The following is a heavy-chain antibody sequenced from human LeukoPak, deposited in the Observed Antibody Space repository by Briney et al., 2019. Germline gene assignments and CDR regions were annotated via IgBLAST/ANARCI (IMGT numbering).Heavy chain of an antibody. V-gene: IGHV3-15*01. CDR1: GFTFRHAW. CDR3: TTEVVY. J-gene: IGHJ4*02. Sequence: PGGSLRLSCAASGFTFRHAWLSWVRQAPGRGLEWVGRIKSKTDGGPTDSAAPVKGRFTISRDDSKNTLYLQMNSLKTEDTAGYYCTTEVVYWGQGTLVTVSS. CDR2: IKSKTDGGPT. D-gene: IGHD2-15*01.